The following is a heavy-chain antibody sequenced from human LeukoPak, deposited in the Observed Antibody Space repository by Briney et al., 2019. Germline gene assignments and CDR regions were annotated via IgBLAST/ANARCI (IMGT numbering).Heavy chain of an antibody. Sequence: PSETLSLTCTVSGVSISSYYWSWIRQPPGKGLEWIGCIYYSGSTNYNPSLKSRVTISVDTSKNQFSLKLSSVTAADTAVYYCARGHGDYGVYFDYWGEGPLVTVSS. CDR1: GVSISSYY. J-gene: IGHJ4*02. D-gene: IGHD4-17*01. CDR2: IYYSGST. V-gene: IGHV4-59*01. CDR3: ARGHGDYGVYFDY.